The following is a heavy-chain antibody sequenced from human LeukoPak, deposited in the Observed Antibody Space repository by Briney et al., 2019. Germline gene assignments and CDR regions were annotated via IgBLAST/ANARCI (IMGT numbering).Heavy chain of an antibody. CDR1: GFTFSNYA. Sequence: GGSLRLSCAASGFTFSNYAMSWVRQAPGKGLEWVSAISGSGGSTYYADSAKGRFTISRDNSKNTLYLQMNSLKVEDTAVYYCAKAPSSSIVARSAFDYWGQGTLVTVSS. J-gene: IGHJ4*02. D-gene: IGHD6-6*01. CDR3: AKAPSSSIVARSAFDY. CDR2: ISGSGGST. V-gene: IGHV3-23*01.